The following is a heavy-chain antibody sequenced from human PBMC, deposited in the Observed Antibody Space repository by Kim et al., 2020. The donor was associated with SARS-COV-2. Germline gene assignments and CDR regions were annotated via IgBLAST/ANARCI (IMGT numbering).Heavy chain of an antibody. CDR2: INSKGDRT. V-gene: IGHV3-20*04. J-gene: IGHJ4*02. D-gene: IGHD4-17*01. Sequence: GGSLRLSCAASGFTFNDPAMNWLRQGPGKGLEWVSTINSKGDRTYYADSVKGRFTISRDNAKNSLYLQMDSLKAEDTGLYYCAKGRSSFYGEIDYWGQGTLGTVSS. CDR3: AKGRSSFYGEIDY. CDR1: GFTFNDPA.